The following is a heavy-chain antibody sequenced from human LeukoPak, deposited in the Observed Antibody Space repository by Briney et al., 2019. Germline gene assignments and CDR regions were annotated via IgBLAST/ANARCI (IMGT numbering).Heavy chain of an antibody. V-gene: IGHV1-18*01. D-gene: IGHD3-22*01. CDR1: GYTFTSYG. Sequence: ASAKVSCKASGYTFTSYGISWVRQAPGQGLEWMGWISAYNGNTNYAQKLQGRVTMTTDTSTSTAYMELRSLRSDDTAVYYCARGRYSSGYSKIIDYWGQGTLVTVSS. CDR2: ISAYNGNT. J-gene: IGHJ4*02. CDR3: ARGRYSSGYSKIIDY.